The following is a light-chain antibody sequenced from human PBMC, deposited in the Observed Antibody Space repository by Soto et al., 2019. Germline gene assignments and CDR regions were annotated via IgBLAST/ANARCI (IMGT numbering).Light chain of an antibody. CDR3: QQRSNWPWT. Sequence: EIVLTQSPATLSLSPGERATLSCRASQSVSSYLAWYQQKPGQAPRLLIYDASNRATCIPARFSGSGSGTDFTLTISSLEPEDFAVYYCQQRSNWPWTFGQGTKVDI. V-gene: IGKV3-11*01. CDR1: QSVSSY. CDR2: DAS. J-gene: IGKJ1*01.